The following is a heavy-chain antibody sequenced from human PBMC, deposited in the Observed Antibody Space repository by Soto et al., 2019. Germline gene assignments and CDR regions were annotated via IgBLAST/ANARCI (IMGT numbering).Heavy chain of an antibody. V-gene: IGHV1-69*12. CDR2: IIPIFRTP. D-gene: IGHD5-12*01. Sequence: QVQLVQSGAEVKKPGSSVKVSCKASGGTFNNYAFSWVRQAPGQGLEWMGGIIPIFRTPDYAQKFQGRVTITADESTTTAYMELTGLRSEDTAVYYCARDKDRLRLGVNYYYDTDVWGQGTTVTVSS. J-gene: IGHJ6*02. CDR1: GGTFNNYA. CDR3: ARDKDRLRLGVNYYYDTDV.